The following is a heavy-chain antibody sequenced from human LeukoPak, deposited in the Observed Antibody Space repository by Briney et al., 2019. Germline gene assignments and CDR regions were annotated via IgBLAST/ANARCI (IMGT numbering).Heavy chain of an antibody. Sequence: PGGSLRLSCAASGITFSSYGMSWVRQAPGKGLEWVSVISGSGGSTYYADSVKGRFTISRDNSKNTLYLQMNSLRAEDTAVYYCASLDYGTFDYWGQGTLVTVSS. D-gene: IGHD4-17*01. CDR2: ISGSGGST. V-gene: IGHV3-23*01. J-gene: IGHJ4*02. CDR1: GITFSSYG. CDR3: ASLDYGTFDY.